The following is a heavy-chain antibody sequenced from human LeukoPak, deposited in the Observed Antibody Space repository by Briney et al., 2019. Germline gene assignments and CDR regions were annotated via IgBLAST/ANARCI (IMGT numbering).Heavy chain of an antibody. CDR1: GGSISSYY. V-gene: IGHV4-59*01. J-gene: IGHJ4*02. Sequence: SETLSLTCTVAGGSISSYYWSWIRQPPGKGLEWVGYIYYSGSNNYNPSLKRRVTISVDTSKNQFSLKLSSVTAADTAVYYCARDKEPLTMLRGVTMGYWGQGTLVTVSS. D-gene: IGHD3-10*01. CDR2: IYYSGSN. CDR3: ARDKEPLTMLRGVTMGY.